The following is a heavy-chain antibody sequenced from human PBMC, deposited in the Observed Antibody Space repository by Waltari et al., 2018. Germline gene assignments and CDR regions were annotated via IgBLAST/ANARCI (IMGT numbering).Heavy chain of an antibody. V-gene: IGHV3-7*01. CDR3: ARTQWDSTSRRAFDI. D-gene: IGHD1-26*01. CDR2: IKEDGSEK. Sequence: EVQLVESGGDLVQPGGSLRLSCAASGFPFSRYWRCWVRQAPGKGLEWVANIKEDGSEKYYVDSVKGRFTISRDNAKNSLYLQMNSLRAEDSAVYYCARTQWDSTSRRAFDIWGQGTVVTVSS. CDR1: GFPFSRYW. J-gene: IGHJ3*02.